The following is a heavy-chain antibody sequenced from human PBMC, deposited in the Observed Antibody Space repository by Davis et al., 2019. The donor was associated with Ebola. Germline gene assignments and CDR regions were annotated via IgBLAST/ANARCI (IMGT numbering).Heavy chain of an antibody. Sequence: AASVKVSCKASGGTFSSYAISWVRQAPGQGLEWMGRIIPILGIANYAQKFQGRVTITADKSTSTAYMELRSLRSDDPAVYYCARLTWGYCSGGSCRYYYYYGMDVWGQGTTVTVSS. CDR3: ARLTWGYCSGGSCRYYYYYGMDV. J-gene: IGHJ6*02. V-gene: IGHV1-69*04. D-gene: IGHD2-15*01. CDR2: IIPILGIA. CDR1: GGTFSSYA.